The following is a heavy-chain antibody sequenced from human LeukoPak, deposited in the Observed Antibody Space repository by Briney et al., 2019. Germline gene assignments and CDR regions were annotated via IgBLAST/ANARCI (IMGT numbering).Heavy chain of an antibody. V-gene: IGHV4-61*02. Sequence: PSQTLSLTCTVSGGSNSSGSYYWSWIRLPAGKGLEWIGRIYTSGSTNYNPSLKSPVFISLDTSKNQFSLRLSSVTAADTAVYYCARSAVAGSGFDYWGQGTLVTVSS. D-gene: IGHD6-19*01. J-gene: IGHJ4*02. CDR3: ARSAVAGSGFDY. CDR2: IYTSGST. CDR1: GGSNSSGSYY.